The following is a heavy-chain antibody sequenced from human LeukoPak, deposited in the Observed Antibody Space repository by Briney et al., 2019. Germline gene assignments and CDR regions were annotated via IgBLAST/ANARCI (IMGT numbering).Heavy chain of an antibody. J-gene: IGHJ4*02. CDR3: ARPLSFGVSPLGI. V-gene: IGHV1-18*01. CDR2: ISPFNGNT. CDR1: GYTFTNFG. D-gene: IGHD3-10*01. Sequence: ASVKVSCKTSGYTFTNFGINWVRQAPGQGLEWMGWISPFNGNTDYAQNFQGRVTMTTGTSTSTAYMELRSLRSGDTAVYYCARPLSFGVSPLGIWGQGTPVIVSS.